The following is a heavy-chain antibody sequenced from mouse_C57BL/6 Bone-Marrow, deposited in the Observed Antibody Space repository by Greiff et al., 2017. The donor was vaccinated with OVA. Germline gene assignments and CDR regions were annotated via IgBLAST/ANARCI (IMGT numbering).Heavy chain of an antibody. V-gene: IGHV5-4*03. CDR3: ARGPYGSSYWFAY. D-gene: IGHD1-1*01. Sequence: EVKLVESGGGLVKPGGSLKLSCAASGFTFSSYAMSWVRQTPEKRLEWVATISDGGSYTYYPDNVKGRFTISRDKAKNNLYLQMSHLKSEDTAVYYCARGPYGSSYWFAYWGQGTLVTVSA. CDR2: ISDGGSYT. CDR1: GFTFSSYA. J-gene: IGHJ3*01.